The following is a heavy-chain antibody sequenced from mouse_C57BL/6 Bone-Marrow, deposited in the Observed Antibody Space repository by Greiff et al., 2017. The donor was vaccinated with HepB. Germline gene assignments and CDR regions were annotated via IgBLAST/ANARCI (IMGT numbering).Heavy chain of an antibody. D-gene: IGHD1-1*01. CDR2: ISSGGDYI. Sequence: EVKVVESGEGLVKPGGSLKLSCAASGFTFSSYAMSWVRQTPEKRLEWVAYISSGGDYIYYADTVKGRFTISRDNARNTLYLQMSSLKSEDTAMYYCTREGYGSSWKAMGYWGQGTSVTVSS. J-gene: IGHJ4*01. CDR3: TREGYGSSWKAMGY. CDR1: GFTFSSYA. V-gene: IGHV5-9-1*02.